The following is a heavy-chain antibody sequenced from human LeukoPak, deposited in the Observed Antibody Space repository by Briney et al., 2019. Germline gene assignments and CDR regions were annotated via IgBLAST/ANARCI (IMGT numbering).Heavy chain of an antibody. CDR1: GGSISGYY. J-gene: IGHJ3*02. D-gene: IGHD2/OR15-2a*01. Sequence: SETLSLTCTVSGGSISGYYWSWIRQPPGKGLGWIAYIYYSGNTNYNPSLKSRVTISVDTSKNQFSLNLSSVTAADTAVYYCARCGGGHVSPAFDIWGQGTMVTVSS. V-gene: IGHV4-59*01. CDR3: ARCGGGHVSPAFDI. CDR2: IYYSGNT.